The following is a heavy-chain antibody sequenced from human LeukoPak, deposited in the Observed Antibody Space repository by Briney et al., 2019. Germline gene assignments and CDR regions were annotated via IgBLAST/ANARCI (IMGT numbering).Heavy chain of an antibody. J-gene: IGHJ4*02. CDR3: ARDPTGPSYYYGSGSANFDY. D-gene: IGHD3-10*01. V-gene: IGHV3-7*01. CDR1: GFSFRSYS. CDR2: IKQDGSEK. Sequence: GGSLRLSCAGSGFSFRSYSMNWVRQAPGKGLEWVANIKQDGSEKYYVDSVKGRFTISRDNAKNSLYLQMKSLRAEDTAVYYCARDPTGPSYYYGSGSANFDYWGQGILVTVSS.